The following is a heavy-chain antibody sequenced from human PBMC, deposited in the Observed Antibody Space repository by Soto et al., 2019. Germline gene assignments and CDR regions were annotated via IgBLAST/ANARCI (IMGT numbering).Heavy chain of an antibody. J-gene: IGHJ4*02. D-gene: IGHD3-10*01. CDR2: ISSSGSTI. V-gene: IGHV3-11*01. CDR3: ARDNYYGSGSPIKA. CDR1: GFTFSDYY. Sequence: GGSLRLSCAASGFTFSDYYMSWLRQAPGKGLEWVSYISSSGSTIYYADSVKGRFTISRDNAKNSLYLQMNSLRAEDTAVYYCARDNYYGSGSPIKAWGQGTLVTVSS.